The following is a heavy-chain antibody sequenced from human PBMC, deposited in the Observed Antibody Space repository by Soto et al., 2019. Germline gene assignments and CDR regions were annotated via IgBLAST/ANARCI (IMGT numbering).Heavy chain of an antibody. V-gene: IGHV5-51*01. J-gene: IGHJ3*02. CDR3: ASAVVTPTDAFDI. D-gene: IGHD2-21*02. Sequence: LKISCKGSGYSFTSYWIGWVRQMPGKGLEWMGIIYPGDSDTRYSPSFQGQVTISADKSISTANLQWSSLKASDTAMYYCASAVVTPTDAFDIWGQGTMVTVSS. CDR2: IYPGDSDT. CDR1: GYSFTSYW.